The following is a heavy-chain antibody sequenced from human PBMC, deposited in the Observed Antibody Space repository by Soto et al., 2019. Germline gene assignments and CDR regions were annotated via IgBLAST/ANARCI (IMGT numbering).Heavy chain of an antibody. Sequence: PGGSLRLSCAASGFTFSSYWMSWVRQAPGKGPEWVANIKQDGSEKYYVDSVKGRFTISRDNAKNSLYLQMNSLRAEDTAVYYCASTYYDFWSGYYLSGQDAFDIWGQGTMVTVSS. CDR3: ASTYYDFWSGYYLSGQDAFDI. D-gene: IGHD3-3*01. V-gene: IGHV3-7*01. CDR1: GFTFSSYW. CDR2: IKQDGSEK. J-gene: IGHJ3*02.